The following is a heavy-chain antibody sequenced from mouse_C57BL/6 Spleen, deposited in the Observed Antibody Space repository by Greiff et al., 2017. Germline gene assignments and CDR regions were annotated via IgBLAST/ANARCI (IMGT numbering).Heavy chain of an antibody. J-gene: IGHJ4*01. CDR3: ARATVVATGAMDY. D-gene: IGHD1-1*01. Sequence: VQLVESGAELVRPGASVKLSCKASGYTFTDYYINWVKQRPGQGLEWIARIYPGSGNTYYNEKFKGKATLTAEKSSSTAYMQLSSLTSEDSAVYFCARATVVATGAMDYWGQGTSVTVSS. CDR2: IYPGSGNT. V-gene: IGHV1-76*01. CDR1: GYTFTDYY.